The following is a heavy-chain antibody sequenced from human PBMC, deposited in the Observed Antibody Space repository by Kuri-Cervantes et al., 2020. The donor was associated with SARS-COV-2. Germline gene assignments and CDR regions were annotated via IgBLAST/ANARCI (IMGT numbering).Heavy chain of an antibody. V-gene: IGHV1-69*06. CDR2: IISIFGTA. J-gene: IGHJ4*02. CDR1: GGTFSSYA. CDR3: AKGGDMIVVVILRY. Sequence: SVKVSCKASGGTFSSYAISWVRQAPGQGLEWMGGIISIFGTANYAQKFQGRVTITADKSTSTAYMELSSLRSEDTAVYYCAKGGDMIVVVILRYWGQGTLVTVSS. D-gene: IGHD3-22*01.